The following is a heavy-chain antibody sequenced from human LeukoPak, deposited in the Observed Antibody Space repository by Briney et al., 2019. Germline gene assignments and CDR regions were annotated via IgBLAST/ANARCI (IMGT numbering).Heavy chain of an antibody. CDR2: IIPIFGTA. Sequence: SVKVSCKASGGTFSSYAISWVRQAPGQGLEWMGGIIPIFGTANYAQKFQGRVTITADESTSTAYMELSSLRSEDTAVCYCARDQEGMAGTGEGFDYWGQGTLVTVSS. CDR3: ARDQEGMAGTGEGFDY. J-gene: IGHJ4*02. D-gene: IGHD3-10*01. CDR1: GGTFSSYA. V-gene: IGHV1-69*13.